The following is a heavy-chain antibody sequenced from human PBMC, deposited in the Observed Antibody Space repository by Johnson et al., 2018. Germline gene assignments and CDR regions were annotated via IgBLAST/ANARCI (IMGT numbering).Heavy chain of an antibody. J-gene: IGHJ2*01. Sequence: QVQLVQSGGGVVQPGRSLRLSCAASGFTFSSYGMHWVRQAPGKGLEWVAVISYDGSNKYYADSVKGRFTISRDNSKDTLYLQMNSLRAEDTAVYYCARTLLPVGSLYGYFDLWGRGTLVTVAS. CDR2: ISYDGSNK. CDR3: ARTLLPVGSLYGYFDL. CDR1: GFTFSSYG. V-gene: IGHV3-30*03. D-gene: IGHD4-23*01.